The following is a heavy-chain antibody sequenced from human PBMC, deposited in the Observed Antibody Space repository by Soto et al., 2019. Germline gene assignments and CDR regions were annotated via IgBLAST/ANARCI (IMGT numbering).Heavy chain of an antibody. D-gene: IGHD2-15*01. CDR3: ARGNGGSCYSGMDY. CDR1: GFTFSSYA. J-gene: IGHJ4*02. Sequence: QVQLVESGGGVVQTGRSLRLSCAASGFTFSSYAMHWVRQAPGKGLAWVAVMSYDGTNKYYAGSVKGRFTISRDNSENTVNLQMNSLGDEDTAVYYCARGNGGSCYSGMDYWGQGTLVTVSS. CDR2: MSYDGTNK. V-gene: IGHV3-30-3*01.